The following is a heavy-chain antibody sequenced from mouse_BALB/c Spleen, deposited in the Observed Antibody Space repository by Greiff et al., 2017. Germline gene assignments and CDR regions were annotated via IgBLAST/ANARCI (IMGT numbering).Heavy chain of an antibody. CDR2: ISDGGSYT. V-gene: IGHV5-4*02. CDR3: ARGDDYYFDY. D-gene: IGHD2-4*01. CDR1: GFTFSDYY. Sequence: EVKLVESGGGLVKSGGSLKLSCAASGFTFSDYYMYWVRQTPEKRLEWVATISDGGSYTYYPDSVKGRFTISRDNAKNNLYLQMSSLKSEDTAMYYCARGDDYYFDYWGQGTTLTVSS. J-gene: IGHJ2*01.